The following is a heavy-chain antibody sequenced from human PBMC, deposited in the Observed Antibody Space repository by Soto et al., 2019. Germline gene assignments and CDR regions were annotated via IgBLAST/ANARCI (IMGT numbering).Heavy chain of an antibody. Sequence: QITLKESGPTLVKPTQTLTLTCTFSGFSLSTSGVGVGWIRQPPGKALEWLAVIYWDDDRRYSPSLKSRLTVTNDTSKNPVVLRMPNMDPVDTATYYWAHRPHNGHGLFDCWGPGTMVTVSS. CDR3: AHRPHNGHGLFDC. D-gene: IGHD2-8*01. J-gene: IGHJ4*02. V-gene: IGHV2-5*02. CDR2: IYWDDDR. CDR1: GFSLSTSGVG.